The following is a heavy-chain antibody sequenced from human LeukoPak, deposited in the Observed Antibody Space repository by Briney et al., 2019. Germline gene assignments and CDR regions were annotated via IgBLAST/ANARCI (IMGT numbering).Heavy chain of an antibody. CDR2: INSDGSST. J-gene: IGHJ4*02. D-gene: IGHD3-10*01. CDR3: ARDKVYYGSGTYGY. Sequence: GGSLRLPCAASGFTFSSYWMHWVRQVPGKGLVWVSHINSDGSSTNYADSVKGRFTISRDNAKNTLYLQMNSLRAEDTAVYFCARDKVYYGSGTYGYWGQGTLVTVSS. CDR1: GFTFSSYW. V-gene: IGHV3-74*01.